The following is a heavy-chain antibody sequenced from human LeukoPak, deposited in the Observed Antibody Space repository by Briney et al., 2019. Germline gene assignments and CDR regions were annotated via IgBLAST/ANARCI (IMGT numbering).Heavy chain of an antibody. Sequence: SETLCLTCTVSGGSISSYYWSWIRQPPGKGLEWIGYIYYNGNTNYNPSLKSRVTISVDTSKNQFSLKLSSVTAADTAVYYCARSIVVVPAAMPGLYNWSDPSGQGNLVTVSS. CDR2: IYYNGNT. J-gene: IGHJ5*02. V-gene: IGHV4-59*01. D-gene: IGHD2-2*01. CDR1: GGSISSYY. CDR3: ARSIVVVPAAMPGLYNWSDP.